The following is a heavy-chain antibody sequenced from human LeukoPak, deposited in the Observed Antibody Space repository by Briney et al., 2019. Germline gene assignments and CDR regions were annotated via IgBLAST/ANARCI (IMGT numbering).Heavy chain of an antibody. D-gene: IGHD6-19*01. V-gene: IGHV3-21*01. Sequence: PGGSLRLSCAASRFTFSSYKVNWVRQAPGKELAWVSSISSSSSYIYYADSVKGRFTISRDNARNSLYLQMNSLRAEDTAVYYCARESGSGQFDYWGQGTLVTVSS. J-gene: IGHJ4*02. CDR2: ISSSSSYI. CDR1: RFTFSSYK. CDR3: ARESGSGQFDY.